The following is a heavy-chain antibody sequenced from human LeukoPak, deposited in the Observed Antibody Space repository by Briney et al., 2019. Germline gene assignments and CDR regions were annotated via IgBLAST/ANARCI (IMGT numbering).Heavy chain of an antibody. CDR3: ASMVRGVIIYFDY. V-gene: IGHV4-4*07. CDR1: GGSISSYY. CDR2: IYTTGNT. Sequence: SETLSLTCTVSGGSISSYYWSWIRQPAGKGLEWIGRIYTTGNTNYNPSLKSRVTMSVDTSKNQFSLKLRSVTAADTAVYYCASMVRGVIIYFDYWGQGTLVTVSS. J-gene: IGHJ4*02. D-gene: IGHD3-10*01.